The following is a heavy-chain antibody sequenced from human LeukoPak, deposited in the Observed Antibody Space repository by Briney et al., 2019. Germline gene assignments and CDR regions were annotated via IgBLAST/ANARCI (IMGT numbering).Heavy chain of an antibody. CDR2: ISGSNTYT. D-gene: IGHD2-15*01. CDR3: ARAPKYCSSGNCADY. CDR1: GFIFSDYH. J-gene: IGHJ4*02. Sequence: KPGGSLRLSCTTSGFIFSDYHMNWIRQAPGKGLEWVSQISGSNTYTNYADSVKGRFTISRDNARDSLYLQMNSLGDEDTAVYYCARAPKYCSSGNCADYWGQGTLVTVSS. V-gene: IGHV3-11*05.